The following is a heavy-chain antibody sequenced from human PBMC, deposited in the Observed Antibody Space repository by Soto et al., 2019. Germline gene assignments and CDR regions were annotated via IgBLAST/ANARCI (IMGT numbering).Heavy chain of an antibody. CDR3: ARAFKGIIENTGWPKRYYDGLDV. J-gene: IGHJ6*02. V-gene: IGHV4-34*01. D-gene: IGHD6-19*01. Sequence: QVQLQQWGAGLLKPSETLSLTCGVSGASLSGVYWTWIRQTPGRGLEWIGEINPSGSAYYNPALGDRVTTSVDTSKKQFSLSLTSVAAADTGRYYCARAFKGIIENTGWPKRYYDGLDVWAQGAAVSVSS. CDR1: GASLSGVY. CDR2: INPSGSA.